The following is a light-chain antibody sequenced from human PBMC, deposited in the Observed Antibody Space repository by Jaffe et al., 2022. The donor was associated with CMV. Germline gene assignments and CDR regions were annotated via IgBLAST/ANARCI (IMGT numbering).Light chain of an antibody. Sequence: QLVLTQSPSASASLGASVKLTCTLSSGHSSYAIAWHQQQPEKGPRYLMKLNSDGSHSKGDGIPDRFSGSSSGAERYLTISSLQSEDEADYYCQTWGPGKNVFGTGTKVTVL. J-gene: IGLJ1*01. V-gene: IGLV4-69*01. CDR2: LNSDGSH. CDR1: SGHSSYA. CDR3: QTWGPGKNV.